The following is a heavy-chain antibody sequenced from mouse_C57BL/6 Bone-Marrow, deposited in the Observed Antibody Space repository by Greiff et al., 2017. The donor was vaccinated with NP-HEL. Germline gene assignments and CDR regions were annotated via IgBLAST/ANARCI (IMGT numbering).Heavy chain of an antibody. CDR3: TTSRDASAWFAY. V-gene: IGHV14-4*01. J-gene: IGHJ3*01. CDR1: GFNIKDYY. Sequence: EVQLQQSGAELVRPGASVKLSCTASGFNIKDYYMHWVKQRPEQGLEWIGWIDPENGDTEYASKFQGKATITADTSSNTAYLQLSSLTSEDTAVYYCTTSRDASAWFAYWGQGTLVTVSA. CDR2: IDPENGDT. D-gene: IGHD3-3*01.